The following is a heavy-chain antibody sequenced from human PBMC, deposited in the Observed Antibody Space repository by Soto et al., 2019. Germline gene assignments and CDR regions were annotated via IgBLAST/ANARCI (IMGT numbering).Heavy chain of an antibody. CDR1: GGSISSSSYY. V-gene: IGHV4-39*01. J-gene: IGHJ4*02. D-gene: IGHD5-18*01. Sequence: SETLSLTCTVSGGSISSSSYYWGCIRQPPWKGLEWIASIDYTGNTFYNPSLTSRVTISVDTAKNQFSLKVTSVTAADTAVYYCARINKGYGTDSWGQGTLVTVSS. CDR2: IDYTGNT. CDR3: ARINKGYGTDS.